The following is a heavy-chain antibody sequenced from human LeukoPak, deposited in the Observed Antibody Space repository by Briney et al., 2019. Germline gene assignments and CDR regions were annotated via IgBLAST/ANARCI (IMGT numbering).Heavy chain of an antibody. D-gene: IGHD3-16*01. J-gene: IGHJ6*02. CDR1: GFTFSDYY. V-gene: IGHV3-11*01. Sequence: GGSLRLSCAASGFTFSDYYTSCIRHAPGKGLECVSYISSSVSTIYYADSVNGRFTISRDNAKNSLYLQMDSLRAEDTAVYYCARGRTLRRRRLIQPGFAEGHHYGMGVWGQGTTVTVSS. CDR2: ISSSVSTI. CDR3: ARGRTLRRRRLIQPGFAEGHHYGMGV.